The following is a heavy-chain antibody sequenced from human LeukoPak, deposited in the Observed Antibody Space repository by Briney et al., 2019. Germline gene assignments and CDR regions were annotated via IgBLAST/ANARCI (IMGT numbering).Heavy chain of an antibody. CDR1: GFTFDDYA. V-gene: IGHV3-9*01. J-gene: IGHJ4*02. CDR2: ISWNSGSI. Sequence: SLRLSCAASGFTFDDYAMHWVRQAPGKGLEWVSGISWNSGSIGYADSVKGRFTISRDNAKNSLYLQMNSLRAEDTALYYCAKGPLEDWGQGTLVTVSS. CDR3: AKGPLED.